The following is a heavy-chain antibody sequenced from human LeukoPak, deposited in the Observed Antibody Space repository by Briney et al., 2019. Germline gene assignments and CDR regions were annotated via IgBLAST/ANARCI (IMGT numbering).Heavy chain of an antibody. CDR3: ARDGGGRFDY. J-gene: IGHJ4*02. CDR2: ISSSSSYI. Sequence: GGSLRLLCAASGFTFSSYSMNWVRQASGKGLEEVSSISSSSSYIYYADSVKGRFTISRDNAKNSLYLQMNSLRAEDTAVYYCARDGGGRFDYWGQGTLVTVSS. D-gene: IGHD4-23*01. V-gene: IGHV3-21*01. CDR1: GFTFSSYS.